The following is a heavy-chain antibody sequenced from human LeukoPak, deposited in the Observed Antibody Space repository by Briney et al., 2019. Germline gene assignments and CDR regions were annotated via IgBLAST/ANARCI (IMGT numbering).Heavy chain of an antibody. V-gene: IGHV4-31*03. Sequence: SQTLSLTCTVSGGSISSGGYCWSWIRQHPGKGLEWIGYIYYSGSTDYNPSLKSRVTISVDTSKNQFSLKLSSVTAADTAVYYCARGTSVDSSGYPFDYWGQGTLVTVSS. D-gene: IGHD3-22*01. CDR1: GGSISSGGYC. CDR3: ARGTSVDSSGYPFDY. CDR2: IYYSGST. J-gene: IGHJ4*02.